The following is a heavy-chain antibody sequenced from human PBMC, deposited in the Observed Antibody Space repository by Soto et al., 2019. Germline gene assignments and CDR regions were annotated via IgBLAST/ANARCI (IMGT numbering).Heavy chain of an antibody. CDR2: IHSDGSST. D-gene: IGHD1-1*01. J-gene: IGHJ3*02. V-gene: IGHV3-74*01. Sequence: EVQMVESGGGLIQPGGSLRLSCAASGFTFSNHWMHWVRQAPGKGLVWVSRIHSDGSSTLYADSVTGRFTISRDNAKSTLYLQMHSLRAEYTAVYYCATGPTPAFAIWGRGTMVTVSS. CDR3: ATGPTPAFAI. CDR1: GFTFSNHW.